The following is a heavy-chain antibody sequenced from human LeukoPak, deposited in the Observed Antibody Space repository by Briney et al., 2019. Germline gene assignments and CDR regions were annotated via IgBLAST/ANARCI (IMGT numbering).Heavy chain of an antibody. D-gene: IGHD5-12*01. V-gene: IGHV3-21*01. Sequence: GGSLRLSCAASGFTVSSNYMSWVRQAPGKGLEWVSSISSSSSYIYYADSVKGRFTISRDNAKNSLYLQMNSLRAEDTAVYYCAGDRDKQDIVATFWGQGTLVTVSS. J-gene: IGHJ4*02. CDR1: GFTVSSNY. CDR2: ISSSSSYI. CDR3: AGDRDKQDIVATF.